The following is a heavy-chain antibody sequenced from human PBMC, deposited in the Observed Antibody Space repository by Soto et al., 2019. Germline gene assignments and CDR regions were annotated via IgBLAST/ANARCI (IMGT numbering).Heavy chain of an antibody. Sequence: EVQLVESGGGLVQPGGSLRLSCAASGFTFSSYSMNWVRQTPGKGLEWVSYISSSSSTIYYADSVKGRFTISRDNAKNSLYLQMNSLRAEDTAVYYCARQGYGDYDYWGQGTLVTVSS. CDR3: ARQGYGDYDY. D-gene: IGHD4-17*01. CDR2: ISSSSSTI. V-gene: IGHV3-48*01. CDR1: GFTFSSYS. J-gene: IGHJ4*02.